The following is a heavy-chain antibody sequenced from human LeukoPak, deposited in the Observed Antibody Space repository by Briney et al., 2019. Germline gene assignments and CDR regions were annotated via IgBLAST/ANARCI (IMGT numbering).Heavy chain of an antibody. J-gene: IGHJ4*02. CDR2: ISSNGVST. V-gene: IGHV3-64D*06. CDR1: GFTFGSYT. CDR3: VKAQGIAVAGYFDY. Sequence: PGGSLRLSCSASGFTFGSYTMHWVRQAPGKGLEYVSTISSNGVSTYYADSVKGRFTISRGNSKNTLYLQMSSLRAEDTAVYYCVKAQGIAVAGYFDYWGQGTLVTVPS. D-gene: IGHD6-19*01.